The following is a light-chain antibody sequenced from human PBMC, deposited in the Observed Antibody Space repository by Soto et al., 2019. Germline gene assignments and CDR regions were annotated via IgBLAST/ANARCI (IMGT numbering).Light chain of an antibody. Sequence: EIELTQSPATLSLSPGERATLSCRASENVYEYLAWYQQKPGQGPRLLIYGASSRATGTPDRFSGSGSGTDFTLTINRLEPEDFALYYCQQYGSSPPTFGQGTKVEIK. V-gene: IGKV3-20*01. CDR3: QQYGSSPPT. CDR1: ENVYEY. CDR2: GAS. J-gene: IGKJ1*01.